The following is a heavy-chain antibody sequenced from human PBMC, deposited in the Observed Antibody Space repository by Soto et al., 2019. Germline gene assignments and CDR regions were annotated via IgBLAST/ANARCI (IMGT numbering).Heavy chain of an antibody. CDR2: ISGSGGST. CDR3: ARGRITIFGVVTSNWFDP. J-gene: IGHJ5*02. CDR1: GFTFSSYA. Sequence: EVQLLESGGGLVQPGGSLRLSCAASGFTFSSYAMSWVRQAPGKGLEWVSAISGSGGSTYYADSVKGRFTISRDNAKNSLYLQMNSLRAEDTAVYYCARGRITIFGVVTSNWFDPWGQGTLVTVSS. D-gene: IGHD3-3*01. V-gene: IGHV3-23*01.